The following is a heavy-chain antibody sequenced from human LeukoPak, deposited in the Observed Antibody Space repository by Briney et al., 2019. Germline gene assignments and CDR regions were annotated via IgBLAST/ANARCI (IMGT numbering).Heavy chain of an antibody. CDR2: IYYSGST. Sequence: SETLSLTCTVSGGSISSYYWSWIRQPPGKGLEWIGYIYYSGSTNYNPSLKSRVTISVDTSKNQFSLKLSSVTAADTAVYHCARGRLRLGELYPYYFDYWGQGTLVTVSS. D-gene: IGHD3-16*01. CDR1: GGSISSYY. J-gene: IGHJ4*02. CDR3: ARGRLRLGELYPYYFDY. V-gene: IGHV4-59*01.